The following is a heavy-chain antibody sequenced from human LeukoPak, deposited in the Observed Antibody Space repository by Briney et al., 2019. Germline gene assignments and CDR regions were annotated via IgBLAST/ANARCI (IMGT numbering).Heavy chain of an antibody. D-gene: IGHD6-13*01. CDR2: IYYSGST. CDR1: GGSISSYY. J-gene: IGHJ6*03. V-gene: IGHV4-59*12. Sequence: PSETLSLTCTVSGGSISSYYWSWIRQPPGKGLEWIGYIYYSGSTNYNPSLKSRVTISVDTSKNQFSLKLSSVTAADTAVYYCARAGVAAAVTNYYYYMDVWGKGTTVTVSS. CDR3: ARAGVAAAVTNYYYYMDV.